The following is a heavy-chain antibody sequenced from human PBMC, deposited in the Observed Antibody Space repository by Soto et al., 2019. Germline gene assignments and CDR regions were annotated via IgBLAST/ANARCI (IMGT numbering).Heavy chain of an antibody. CDR2: INSDGSST. CDR1: GFTFSSYW. V-gene: IGHV3-74*01. CDR3: ARVGAVGSWYSVGGDYYYGMDV. J-gene: IGHJ6*02. Sequence: GGSLRLSCAASGFTFSSYWMHWVRQAPGKGLVWVSRINSDGSSTSYADSVKGRFTISRDNAKNTLYLQMNSLRAEDTAVYYCARVGAVGSWYSVGGDYYYGMDVWGQGTTVTVSS. D-gene: IGHD6-13*01.